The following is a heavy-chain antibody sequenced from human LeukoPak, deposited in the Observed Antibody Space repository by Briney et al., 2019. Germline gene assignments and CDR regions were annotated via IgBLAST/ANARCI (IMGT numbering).Heavy chain of an antibody. CDR2: MNPNSGGT. J-gene: IGHJ4*02. CDR3: ASAQKLGSELYFDY. CDR1: GYTFTSYD. V-gene: IGHV1-2*02. D-gene: IGHD1-26*01. Sequence: ASVKVSCKASGYTFTSYDINWVRQATGQGLEWMGWMNPNSGGTNYAQKFQGRVTMTRDTSISTAYMELSRLRSDDTAVYYCASAQKLGSELYFDYWGQGTLVTVSS.